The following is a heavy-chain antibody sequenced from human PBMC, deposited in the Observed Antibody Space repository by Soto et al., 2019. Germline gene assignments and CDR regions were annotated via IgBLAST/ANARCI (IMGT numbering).Heavy chain of an antibody. V-gene: IGHV3-21*01. CDR2: ISSSSSYI. CDR3: ARPEYYYDSRGYYGY. J-gene: IGHJ4*02. D-gene: IGHD3-22*01. CDR1: GFTFSSYS. Sequence: EVQLVESGGGLVKPGGSLRLSCAASGFTFSSYSMNWFRQAPGKGLEWVASISSSSSYIYYADSVKGRFTISRDNDKNSLYLQMNRLRAEDTGVYYCARPEYYYDSRGYYGYWGQGTLVTVSS.